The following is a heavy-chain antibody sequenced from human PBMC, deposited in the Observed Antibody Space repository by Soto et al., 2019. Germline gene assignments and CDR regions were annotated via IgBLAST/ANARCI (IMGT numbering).Heavy chain of an antibody. Sequence: QITLKESGPALVKPTQTLTLTCSFSGFSLTTAGMGVGWIRQPPGKAPEWVALVYWDDDKRYNTSLRSRLTITKDTSKNLVGVTLTDMDPVDTGTYYCSRRGPSSAAEGWFDPWGQGIMVTVSS. CDR3: SRRGPSSAAEGWFDP. V-gene: IGHV2-5*02. CDR1: GFSLTTAGMG. D-gene: IGHD3-16*01. CDR2: VYWDDDK. J-gene: IGHJ5*02.